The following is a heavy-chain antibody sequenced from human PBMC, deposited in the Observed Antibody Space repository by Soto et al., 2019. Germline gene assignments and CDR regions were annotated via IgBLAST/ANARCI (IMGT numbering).Heavy chain of an antibody. CDR3: AKDYNDWGLGPFDY. D-gene: IGHD3-10*02. Sequence: GGSLRRACVASAFPVRIYSVSWVRQAPGKGLEWVSAISGSGGSTYYADSVKGRFTISRDNSKNTLYLQMNSLRAEDTAVYYCAKDYNDWGLGPFDYWGQGNLVTGSS. CDR2: ISGSGGST. V-gene: IGHV3-23*01. CDR1: AFPVRIYS. J-gene: IGHJ4*02.